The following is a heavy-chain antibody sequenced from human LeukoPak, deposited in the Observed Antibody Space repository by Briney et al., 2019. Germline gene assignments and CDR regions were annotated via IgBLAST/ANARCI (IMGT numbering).Heavy chain of an antibody. Sequence: GGSLRLSCAASGFTFSDYYMSWIRQAPGKGLEWVSYISRSGSTIYYADSVKGRFTISRDNAKNSLYLQMNSLRAEDTAVYYCARVDSSGWEVYYYYYYGMDVWGQGTTVTVSS. CDR2: ISRSGSTI. CDR1: GFTFSDYY. J-gene: IGHJ6*02. D-gene: IGHD3-22*01. CDR3: ARVDSSGWEVYYYYYYGMDV. V-gene: IGHV3-11*01.